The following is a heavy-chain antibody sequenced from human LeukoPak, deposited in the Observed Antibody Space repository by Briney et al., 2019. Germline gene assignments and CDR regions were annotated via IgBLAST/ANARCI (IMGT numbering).Heavy chain of an antibody. Sequence: SETLSLTCTVSGGSISSYYWSWIRQPPGKGLEWIGYIYYSGSTNYNPSLKSRVTISVDTSKNQFSLKLSSVTAADTAVYYCARDLSIAAAGDYHYYGMDVWGQGTTVTVSS. CDR1: GGSISSYY. D-gene: IGHD6-13*01. CDR3: ARDLSIAAAGDYHYYGMDV. CDR2: IYYSGST. V-gene: IGHV4-59*01. J-gene: IGHJ6*02.